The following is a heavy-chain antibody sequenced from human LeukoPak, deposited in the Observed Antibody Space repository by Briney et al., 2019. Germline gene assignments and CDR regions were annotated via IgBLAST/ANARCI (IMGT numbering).Heavy chain of an antibody. V-gene: IGHV3-21*01. Sequence: GGSLRLSCAACGFTFSSYSMNWVRQAPGKGLEGVSSISSSSSYIYYADSVKGRFTISRDNAKNSLYLQMNSLRAEDTAVYYCARGYYGSGSPGAFGYWGQGTLVTVSS. CDR1: GFTFSSYS. CDR2: ISSSSSYI. J-gene: IGHJ4*02. CDR3: ARGYYGSGSPGAFGY. D-gene: IGHD3-10*01.